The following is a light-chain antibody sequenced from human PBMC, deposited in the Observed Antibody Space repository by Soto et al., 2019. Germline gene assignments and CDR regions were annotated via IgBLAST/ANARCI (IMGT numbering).Light chain of an antibody. V-gene: IGKV3-20*01. J-gene: IGKJ2*01. CDR3: QQYGSSPPKYT. CDR1: QSVSSSY. CDR2: GAS. Sequence: IVLTQSPCTLSLSPGERATLSCRASQSVSSSYLAWYQQKPGQAPRLLIYGASSRATGIPDRFSGSGSGTDFTLTISRLEPEDFAVYYCQQYGSSPPKYTFGQGTKVDIK.